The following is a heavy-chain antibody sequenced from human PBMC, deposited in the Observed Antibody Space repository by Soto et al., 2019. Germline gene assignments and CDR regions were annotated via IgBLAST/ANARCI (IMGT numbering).Heavy chain of an antibody. D-gene: IGHD2-2*01. CDR1: GFTFSRYG. V-gene: IGHV3-21*06. J-gene: IGHJ5*01. Sequence: GGSLRLSCVASGFTFSRYGMNWLRQAPGKGLEWVASISSSTSYVYYADSVKGRFSTSRDNAKNILYLEMYALRTEDTAVYYCARDPSEGRVGNWFESWGQGTLVTSPQ. CDR3: ARDPSEGRVGNWFES. CDR2: ISSSTSYV.